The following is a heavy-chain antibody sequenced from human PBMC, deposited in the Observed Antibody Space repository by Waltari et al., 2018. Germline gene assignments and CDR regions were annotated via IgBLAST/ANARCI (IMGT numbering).Heavy chain of an antibody. Sequence: QVQLVESGGGVVQPGRSLILSCAASAFTSSSYAMHWGRQAPGKGLEWVSVISNDGSTEYYAKSVKGRFTISRDKSKNTLYLQMNSLRSEDTAVYYCAPISRAVSFDPWGQGTLVTVSS. D-gene: IGHD3-3*01. J-gene: IGHJ5*02. CDR2: ISNDGSTE. V-gene: IGHV3-30-3*01. CDR1: AFTSSSYA. CDR3: APISRAVSFDP.